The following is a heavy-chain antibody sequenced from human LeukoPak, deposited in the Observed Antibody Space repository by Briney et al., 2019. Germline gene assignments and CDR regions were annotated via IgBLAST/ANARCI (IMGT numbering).Heavy chain of an antibody. V-gene: IGHV4-34*01. Sequence: PSETLSLTCAVYGGSFSGYYWSWIRQPPGKGLEWIGEINHSGSTNYNPSLKSRVTISVDTSKNQFSLKLSSVTAADTAVYYCARHSRRDRKSPWDYWGQGTLVTVSS. CDR2: INHSGST. J-gene: IGHJ4*02. D-gene: IGHD1-14*01. CDR3: ARHSRRDRKSPWDY. CDR1: GGSFSGYY.